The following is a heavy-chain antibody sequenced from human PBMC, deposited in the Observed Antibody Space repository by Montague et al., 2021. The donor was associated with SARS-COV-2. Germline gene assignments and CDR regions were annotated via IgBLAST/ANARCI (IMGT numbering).Heavy chain of an antibody. CDR2: TYYRSKWDS. D-gene: IGHD3-9*01. CDR1: GDSVSNKSVA. Sequence: CAISGDSVSNKSVAWNWIRQSPSRGPERLGRTYYRSKWDSDYAESVKRRLVITPDTSKNQVSLQLNSVIPEDTAVYFCASSGITLTGLDAFDIWGQGTMVTVSS. J-gene: IGHJ3*02. V-gene: IGHV6-1*01. CDR3: ASSGITLTGLDAFDI.